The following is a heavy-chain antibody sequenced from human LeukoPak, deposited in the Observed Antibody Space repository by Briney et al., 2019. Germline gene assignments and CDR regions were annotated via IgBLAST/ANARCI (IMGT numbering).Heavy chain of an antibody. CDR3: TTYYYDSSGYRTPKY. Sequence: ASVKVSCKASGYTFSSSDVNWGRQATGQGLEWRGWINPNSGNTGCAQKFQGRITMTRNNSISTAYMELSSLRSEDTAIYYCTTYYYDSSGYRTPKYWGQGTLVTVSS. V-gene: IGHV1-8*01. CDR1: GYTFSSSD. CDR2: INPNSGNT. D-gene: IGHD3-22*01. J-gene: IGHJ4*02.